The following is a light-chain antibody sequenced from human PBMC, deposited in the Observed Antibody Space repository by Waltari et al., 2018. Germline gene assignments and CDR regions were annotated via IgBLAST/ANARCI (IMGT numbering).Light chain of an antibody. CDR1: QSISSW. V-gene: IGKV1-5*03. CDR2: KAS. Sequence: DIQMTQSPSTLSASVGDRVTITCRASQSISSWLAWYQQKPGKAPKLLIYKASSLESGVPSRFSGGGSGTDFTLTISSLQPDDFATYYCQQYRSWPQTFGQGTRLEIK. J-gene: IGKJ5*01. CDR3: QQYRSWPQT.